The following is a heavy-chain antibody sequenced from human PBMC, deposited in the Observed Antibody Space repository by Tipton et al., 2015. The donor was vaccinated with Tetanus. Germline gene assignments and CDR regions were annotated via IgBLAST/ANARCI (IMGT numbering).Heavy chain of an antibody. CDR1: GGSVRSGDYS. Sequence: TLSLTCTVSGGSVRSGDYSWNWIRQTPGKGLEWLAYVSYSGRTNSNYSLKSRITISQDTSKNQFSLRLTSVTAADTAVYYCARHLTYTYPSRYFDYWGLGTLVTVSS. D-gene: IGHD5-18*01. CDR3: ARHLTYTYPSRYFDY. J-gene: IGHJ4*02. V-gene: IGHV4-61*08. CDR2: VSYSGRT.